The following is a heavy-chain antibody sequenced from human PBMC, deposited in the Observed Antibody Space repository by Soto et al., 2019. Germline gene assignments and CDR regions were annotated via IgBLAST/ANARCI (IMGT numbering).Heavy chain of an antibody. CDR3: ARIAAAGLTYFDF. CDR2: INPSTGST. V-gene: IGHV1-46*01. J-gene: IGHJ4*02. D-gene: IGHD6-13*01. CDR1: RYIFTRFH. Sequence: GASVKVSCKASRYIFTRFHMHWVREAPGQGLEWMGVINPSTGSTSYEQKFQGRVTMTRDTSTSTVYMVLSSLRSEDTAVYYCARIAAAGLTYFDFWGQGTPVTVSS.